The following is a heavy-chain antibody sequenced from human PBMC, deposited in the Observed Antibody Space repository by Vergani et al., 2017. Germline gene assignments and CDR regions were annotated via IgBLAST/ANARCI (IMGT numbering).Heavy chain of an antibody. V-gene: IGHV4-61*02. CDR1: GGSISSGSYY. CDR3: ARELGMATIPYAFDI. CDR2: IYTSGST. J-gene: IGHJ3*02. D-gene: IGHD5-24*01. Sequence: QVQLQQWGAGLLKPSETLSLTCAVYGGSISSGSYYWSWIRQPAGKGLEWIGRIYTSGSTNYNPSLKSRVTISVDTSKNQFSLKLSSVTAADTAVYYCARELGMATIPYAFDIWGQGTMVTVSS.